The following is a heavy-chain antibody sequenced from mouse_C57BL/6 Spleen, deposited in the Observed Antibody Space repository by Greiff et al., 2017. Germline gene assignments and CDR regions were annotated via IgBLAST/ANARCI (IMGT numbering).Heavy chain of an antibody. CDR1: GYTFTSYW. V-gene: IGHV1-69*01. D-gene: IGHD4-1*01. J-gene: IGHJ3*01. CDR3: ARNWDGAAWFAY. CDR2: IDPSDSYP. Sequence: VQLQQPGAELVMPGASVKLSCKASGYTFTSYWMHWVKQRPGQGLEWIGEIDPSDSYPNYNQKFKGKSTLTVDKSSSTAYMQLSSLTSEDSAVYYCARNWDGAAWFAYWGQGTLVTVSA.